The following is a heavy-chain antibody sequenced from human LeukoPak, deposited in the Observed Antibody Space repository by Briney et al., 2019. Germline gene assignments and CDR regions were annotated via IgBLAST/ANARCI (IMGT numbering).Heavy chain of an antibody. D-gene: IGHD2-15*01. CDR3: ARDLAAAPPSYYYGMDV. J-gene: IGHJ6*02. V-gene: IGHV3-23*01. CDR1: GFTFSSYA. CDR2: ISGSGGST. Sequence: PGGSLRLSCAASGFTFSSYAMSWVRQAPGKGLEWVSAISGSGGSTYYADSVKGRFTISRDNSKNTLYLQMNSLRAEDTAVCYCARDLAAAPPSYYYGMDVWGQGTTVTVSS.